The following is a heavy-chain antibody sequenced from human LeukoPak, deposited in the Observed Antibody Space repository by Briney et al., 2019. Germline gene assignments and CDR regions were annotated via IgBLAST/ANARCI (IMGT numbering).Heavy chain of an antibody. J-gene: IGHJ4*02. CDR1: GGSISSSDYY. Sequence: PSETLSLTCTVSGGSISSSDYYWGWIRQPPGERLEWIGTIYYNGNTYYNPSLQSRVIISVDTSKNQFSLMLTSVTAPDTAVYYCARTVGTHRFDYWGQGILVTVSS. CDR2: IYYNGNT. CDR3: ARTVGTHRFDY. D-gene: IGHD4-23*01. V-gene: IGHV4-39*01.